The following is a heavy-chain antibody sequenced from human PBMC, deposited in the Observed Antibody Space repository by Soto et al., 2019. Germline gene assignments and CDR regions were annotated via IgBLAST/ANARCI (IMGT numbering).Heavy chain of an antibody. CDR3: ARDQQSNYYGSGSPYYDY. V-gene: IGHV1-2*04. CDR1: GYTFTGYY. Sequence: QVQLVQSGAEVKKPGASVKVSCKASGYTFTGYYMHWVRQAPGQGLEWRGWINPNSGGTNYAQKFQGWVTMTRDTSISTAYMELSRLRSDDTAVYYCARDQQSNYYGSGSPYYDYWGQGTLVTVSS. CDR2: INPNSGGT. D-gene: IGHD3-10*01. J-gene: IGHJ4*02.